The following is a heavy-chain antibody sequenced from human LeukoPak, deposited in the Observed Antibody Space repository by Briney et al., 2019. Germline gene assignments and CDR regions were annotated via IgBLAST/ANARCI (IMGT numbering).Heavy chain of an antibody. Sequence: PGGSLRLSCAASGFTFSSYGMHWGRQAPGKGLEWVAVISYDGSNKYYADSVKGRFTISRDNSKNTLYLQMNSLRAEDTAVYYCSVCSSTSCHYYYYGMDVWGQGTTVTVSS. D-gene: IGHD2-2*01. CDR2: ISYDGSNK. V-gene: IGHV3-30*03. J-gene: IGHJ6*02. CDR3: SVCSSTSCHYYYYGMDV. CDR1: GFTFSSYG.